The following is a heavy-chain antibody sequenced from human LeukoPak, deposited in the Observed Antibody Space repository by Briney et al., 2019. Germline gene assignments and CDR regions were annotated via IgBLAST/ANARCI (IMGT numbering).Heavy chain of an antibody. Sequence: GGSLRLSCAASGFTFSSYSMNWVRQAPGKGLEWVSYISSSSSTIYYADSVKGRFTISRDNAKNSLYLQMNSLRAEDTAVYYCARKEGATDYWGQGTLVTVSS. CDR2: ISSSSSTI. CDR1: GFTFSSYS. CDR3: ARKEGATDY. D-gene: IGHD1-26*01. V-gene: IGHV3-48*04. J-gene: IGHJ4*02.